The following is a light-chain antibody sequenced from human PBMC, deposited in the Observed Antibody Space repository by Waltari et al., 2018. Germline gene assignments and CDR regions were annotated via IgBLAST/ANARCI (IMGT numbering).Light chain of an antibody. Sequence: EVLMTQSPATLSVSPGERVTLSCRASQNIHDNLAWYQQKPGQAPRLLIYGASTRATAIPAMFRGSGSGTEFTLTISSLQSEDFAIYYCQQYNKWPPLTFGGGTKVEIK. CDR1: QNIHDN. J-gene: IGKJ4*01. CDR3: QQYNKWPPLT. V-gene: IGKV3-15*01. CDR2: GAS.